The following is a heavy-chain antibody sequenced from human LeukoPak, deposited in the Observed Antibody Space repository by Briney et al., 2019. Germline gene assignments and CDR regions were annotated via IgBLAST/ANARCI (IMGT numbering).Heavy chain of an antibody. CDR2: IDPSDSYT. CDR3: ARHPHGDYVAPDY. D-gene: IGHD4-17*01. J-gene: IGHJ4*02. V-gene: IGHV5-10-1*01. CDR1: GYSFTSYW. Sequence: PGESLKISCKGSGYSFTSYWISWVRQMPGKGLEWMGRIDPSDSYTNYSPSFQGHVTISADKSISTAYLQWSSLKASDTAMYYCARHPHGDYVAPDYWGQGTLVTVSS.